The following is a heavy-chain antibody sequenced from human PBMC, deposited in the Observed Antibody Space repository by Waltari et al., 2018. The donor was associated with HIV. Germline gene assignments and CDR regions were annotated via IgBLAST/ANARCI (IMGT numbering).Heavy chain of an antibody. CDR2: IYHRRNT. D-gene: IGHD6-13*01. J-gene: IGHJ4*02. CDR3: ARGRSSTYYILDD. CDR1: GDSFSPSGLY. Sequence: QVQLLESGPGLVRPSETLSLACTVSGDSFSPSGLYWTWIRQPPGEGLEWIGYIYHRRNTYYNPSLESRLTISLDTSRNQFTLRLNSVTAADTAIYYCARGRSSTYYILDDWGQGTLVTVSS. V-gene: IGHV4-31*03.